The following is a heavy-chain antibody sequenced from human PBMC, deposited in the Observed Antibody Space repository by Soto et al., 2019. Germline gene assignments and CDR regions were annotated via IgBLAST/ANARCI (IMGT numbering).Heavy chain of an antibody. J-gene: IGHJ4*02. Sequence: SGPTLVNPTETLTLTCTVSGFSLSNARMGVSWIRQPPGKALEWLAHIFSNDEKSYSTSLKSRLTISKDTSKSQVVLTMTNMDPVDTATYYCARITFADGFPSALDYWGQGTLVTVSS. CDR3: ARITFADGFPSALDY. CDR1: GFSLSNARMG. D-gene: IGHD2-21*01. CDR2: IFSNDEK. V-gene: IGHV2-26*01.